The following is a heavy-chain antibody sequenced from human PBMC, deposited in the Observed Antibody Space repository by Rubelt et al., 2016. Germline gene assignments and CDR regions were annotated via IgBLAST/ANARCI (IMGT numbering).Heavy chain of an antibody. CDR1: GDSFSRSTSS. Sequence: QVQLQESGPGLVKPSETLALTCTVSGDSFSRSTSSWGWIRQPPGKGLEWIATVSSTGTTYSNPSLKSRVTISLDTSKNQGYLNLSPVTAADTAGFYCATAPRGKAYFDFWARGTLVTVSS. CDR2: VSSTGTT. D-gene: IGHD6-6*01. V-gene: IGHV4-39*01. J-gene: IGHJ2*01. CDR3: ATAPRGKAYFDF.